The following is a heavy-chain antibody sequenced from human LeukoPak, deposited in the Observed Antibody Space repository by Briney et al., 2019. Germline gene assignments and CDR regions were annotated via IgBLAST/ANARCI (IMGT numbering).Heavy chain of an antibody. CDR2: IIPIFGTA. Sequence: GASVKVSCKASGGTFSSYAISWVRQAPGQGLEWMGGIIPIFGTANYAQKFQGRVTITADESTSTAYMELSRLRSEDTAVYYCARGVNTYLWFGGDYMDIWGKGSTVTVSS. CDR3: ARGVNTYLWFGGDYMDI. CDR1: GGTFSSYA. D-gene: IGHD3-16*01. V-gene: IGHV1-69*13. J-gene: IGHJ6*03.